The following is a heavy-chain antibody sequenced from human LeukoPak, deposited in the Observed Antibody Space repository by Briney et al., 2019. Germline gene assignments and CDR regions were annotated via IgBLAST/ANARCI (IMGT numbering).Heavy chain of an antibody. J-gene: IGHJ4*02. CDR3: TTDGAPILRYFDQLGTGSYFDY. CDR2: IKSKTDGGTT. D-gene: IGHD3-9*01. V-gene: IGHV3-15*01. CDR1: GFTFSNAW. Sequence: GGSLRLSCAASGFTFSNAWMSWVRQAPGKGLEWVGRIKSKTDGGTTDYAAPVKGRFTISRDDSKNTLYLQMDSLKTEDTAVYYCTTDGAPILRYFDQLGTGSYFDYWGQGTLVTVSS.